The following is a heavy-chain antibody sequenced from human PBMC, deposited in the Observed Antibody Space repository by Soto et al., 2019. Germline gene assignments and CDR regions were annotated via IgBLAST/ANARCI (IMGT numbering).Heavy chain of an antibody. CDR2: ISGSGGST. J-gene: IGHJ4*02. CDR1: GFTFSSYA. V-gene: IGHV3-23*01. D-gene: IGHD6-19*01. CDR3: AKDFTVAGTFDY. Sequence: EVQLLESGGGLVQPGGSLRLSCAASGFTFSSYAMSWVRQAPGKGLEWVSAISGSGGSTYYADSVKGRFTISRDNSKNTLYLQMNRLRAEDTAVYYCAKDFTVAGTFDYWGQGTLVTVSS.